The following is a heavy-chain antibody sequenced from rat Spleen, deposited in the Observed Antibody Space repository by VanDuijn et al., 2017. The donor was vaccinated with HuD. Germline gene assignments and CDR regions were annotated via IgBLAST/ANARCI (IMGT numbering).Heavy chain of an antibody. CDR1: GFTFSDHY. J-gene: IGHJ2*01. Sequence: EVHLVESDGGLVQPGRSLKLSCVASGFTFSDHYMAWVRQAPTKGLEWVANISYDGSSTYYRDSVKGRFTISRDNAKSTLFLRMDSLRSEDTATYYCARSGYGGYYFDYWGQGVMVTVSS. D-gene: IGHD1-11*01. CDR2: ISYDGSST. V-gene: IGHV5-29*01. CDR3: ARSGYGGYYFDY.